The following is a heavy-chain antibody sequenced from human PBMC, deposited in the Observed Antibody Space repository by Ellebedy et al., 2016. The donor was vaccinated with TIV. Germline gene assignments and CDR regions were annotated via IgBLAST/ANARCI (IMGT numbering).Heavy chain of an antibody. CDR3: ASWYDDSWTGYYN. V-gene: IGHV3-7*02. D-gene: IGHD3-3*01. CDR2: IKYDGSEK. J-gene: IGHJ4*02. Sequence: GESLKISCAASGFNFSSYWMSWVRKAPGKGLEWVTNIKYDGSEKYYVDSVKGRFTISRDNAKKSLYLQMDSLRAEDTALYCCASWYDDSWTGYYNWGQGTLVTVSS. CDR1: GFNFSSYW.